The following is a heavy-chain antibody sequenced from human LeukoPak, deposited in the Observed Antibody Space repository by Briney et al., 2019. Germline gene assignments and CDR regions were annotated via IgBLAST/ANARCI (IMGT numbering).Heavy chain of an antibody. D-gene: IGHD5-18*01. CDR1: GFTFSSYA. CDR2: ISSNGGST. J-gene: IGHJ4*02. CDR3: VKSREDVDTAMVFDY. Sequence: AGGSLRLSCSASGFTFSSYAMHWVRQAPGKGLEYVSAISSNGGSTCYADSVKGRFTISRDNSKNTLYLQMSSLRAEDTAVYYCVKSREDVDTAMVFDYWGQGTLVTVSS. V-gene: IGHV3-64D*09.